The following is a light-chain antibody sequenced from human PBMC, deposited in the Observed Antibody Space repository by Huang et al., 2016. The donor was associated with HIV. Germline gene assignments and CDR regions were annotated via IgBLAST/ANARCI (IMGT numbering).Light chain of an antibody. V-gene: IGKV3-15*01. CDR1: QRVSSN. CDR2: GVS. Sequence: EIVMTQSPGTLTVSPGERATLSCRASQRVSSNVAWYQQKPGQTPRLLIYGVSTRATGLPARFSGSGSGTEFTLTISSLQSEDFGVYYCHQYTKWPSWTFGQGTKVEIK. CDR3: HQYTKWPSWT. J-gene: IGKJ1*01.